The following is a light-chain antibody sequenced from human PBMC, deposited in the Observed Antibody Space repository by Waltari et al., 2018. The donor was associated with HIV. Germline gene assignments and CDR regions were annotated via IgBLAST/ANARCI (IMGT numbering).Light chain of an antibody. CDR1: SGHSIYA. J-gene: IGLJ3*02. Sequence: QLVLTQSPSASASLGASVKLTCSLSSGHSIYAIAWHPRQPEKGPRYLMKLNSDGSHSKGDGIPDRFSGSSSGAERYLTISSLQSDDEADYYCQTWGTGIQVFGGGTTLTVL. CDR2: LNSDGSH. V-gene: IGLV4-69*01. CDR3: QTWGTGIQV.